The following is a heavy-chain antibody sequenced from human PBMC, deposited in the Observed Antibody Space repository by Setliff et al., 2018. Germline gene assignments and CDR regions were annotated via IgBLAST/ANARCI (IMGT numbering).Heavy chain of an antibody. CDR1: GYTFISYC. D-gene: IGHD3-3*01. V-gene: IGHV1-18*01. J-gene: IGHJ4*02. CDR2: ISGYNGNT. CDR3: ARVPRLEWLLPTFDS. Sequence: ASVKVSCKTSGYTFISYCISWVRQAPGQGLEWMGWISGYNGNTDYAQNFQGRVTMTTDTSTSTAYMELRSLRSDDTAVYYCARVPRLEWLLPTFDSWGQGILVTVSS.